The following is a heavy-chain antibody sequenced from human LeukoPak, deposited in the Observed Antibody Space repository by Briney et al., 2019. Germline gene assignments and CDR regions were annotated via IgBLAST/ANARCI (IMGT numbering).Heavy chain of an antibody. J-gene: IGHJ4*02. CDR2: IPYDGSNK. Sequence: GRSLRLSCAASGFTFSSYAMHWVRQAPGKGLEWVAVIPYDGSNKYYADSVKGRFTISRDNSKNTLYLQMNSLRAEDTAVYYCARDPSNYYDSSGYQTPYFDYWGQGTLVTVSS. CDR1: GFTFSSYA. V-gene: IGHV3-30-3*01. D-gene: IGHD3-22*01. CDR3: ARDPSNYYDSSGYQTPYFDY.